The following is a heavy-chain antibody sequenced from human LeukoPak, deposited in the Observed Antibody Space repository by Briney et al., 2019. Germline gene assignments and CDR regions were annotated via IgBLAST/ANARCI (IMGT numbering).Heavy chain of an antibody. CDR3: AKGIAVAPSGYFQH. CDR2: ISGSGGST. CDR1: GFTFSSYA. Sequence: GGSLRLSCAASGFTFSSYAMSWVRQAPGKGLEWVSAISGSGGSTYYADSVKGRFTISRDNSKNTLYLQTNSLRAEDTAVYYCAKGIAVAPSGYFQHWGQGTLVTVSS. V-gene: IGHV3-23*01. J-gene: IGHJ1*01. D-gene: IGHD6-19*01.